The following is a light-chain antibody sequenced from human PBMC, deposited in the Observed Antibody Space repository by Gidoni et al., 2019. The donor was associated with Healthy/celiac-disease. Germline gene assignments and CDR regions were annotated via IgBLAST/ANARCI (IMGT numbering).Light chain of an antibody. J-gene: IGKJ2*01. CDR1: QSISSY. CDR3: QQSYSTPPA. CDR2: AAS. Sequence: DIQMTQSPSSLSASVGDRVTITCRASQSISSYLNWYQQKPGKAPKLLIYAASSLQSGVPSRFSGSGSGTDFTLTLISLQPEDFATYYCQQSYSTPPAFGQGTKREIK. V-gene: IGKV1-39*01.